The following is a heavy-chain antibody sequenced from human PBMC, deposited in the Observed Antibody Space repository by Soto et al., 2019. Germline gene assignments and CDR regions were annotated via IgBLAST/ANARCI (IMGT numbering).Heavy chain of an antibody. J-gene: IGHJ4*02. D-gene: IGHD4-17*01. CDR2: TYYRSKWYN. V-gene: IGHV6-1*01. CDR3: ARDSMSTVTRFGY. Sequence: QVQLQRAGPGLVKPSQTLSLTCAISGDSVSSNSSAWNWNRQSPSRGLEWLGRTYYRSKWYNDYALSVKNRIPIKPDTTKIQFSLQLNSVTPEDTAVYYCARDSMSTVTRFGYWCQGTLVSVSS. CDR1: GDSVSSNSSA.